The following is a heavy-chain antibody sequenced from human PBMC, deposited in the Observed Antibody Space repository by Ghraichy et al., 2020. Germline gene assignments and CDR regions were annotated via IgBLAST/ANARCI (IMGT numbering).Heavy chain of an antibody. Sequence: GESLNISCAASGFTFSSYSMNWVRQAPGKGLEWVSYISSGSSTIYYADSVKGRFTISRDNAKNSLYLQMNSLRAEDTAVYYCARGVGTGFFDYWGQGTLVTVSS. CDR3: ARGVGTGFFDY. V-gene: IGHV3-48*01. CDR2: ISSGSSTI. D-gene: IGHD3/OR15-3a*01. J-gene: IGHJ4*02. CDR1: GFTFSSYS.